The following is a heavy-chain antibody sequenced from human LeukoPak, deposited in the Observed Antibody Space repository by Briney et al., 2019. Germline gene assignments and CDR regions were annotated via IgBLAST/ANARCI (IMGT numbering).Heavy chain of an antibody. CDR1: GFTFSSYA. V-gene: IGHV3-30*02. Sequence: GGSLRLSCAASGFTFSSYAIHWVRQAPGKGLEWVAIIWYDGSKTYYADSVKGRFTISRDNSRNTAYLQMSSLRAEDTAVYYCAKDVTLYFDYWGQGTLVTVSS. CDR3: AKDVTLYFDY. CDR2: IWYDGSKT. J-gene: IGHJ4*02.